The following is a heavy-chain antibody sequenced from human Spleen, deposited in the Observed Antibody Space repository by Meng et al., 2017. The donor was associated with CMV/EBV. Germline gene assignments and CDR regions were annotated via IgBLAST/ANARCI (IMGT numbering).Heavy chain of an antibody. J-gene: IGHJ4*02. CDR1: GFTFSSYA. Sequence: GGSLRLSCAVSGFTFSSYAMSWVRQAPGKGLEWVSGINVGGGSTYYADSVKGRFTISRYNSKNTLYLQMNSLRAEDTAVYYCAKDTASSSPGGEDYFDYWGQGTLVTVSS. CDR2: INVGGGST. CDR3: AKDTASSSPGGEDYFDY. V-gene: IGHV3-23*01. D-gene: IGHD6-6*01.